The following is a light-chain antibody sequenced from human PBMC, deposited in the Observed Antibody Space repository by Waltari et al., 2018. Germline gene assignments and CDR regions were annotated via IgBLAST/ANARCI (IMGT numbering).Light chain of an antibody. J-gene: IGLJ3*02. CDR2: SNN. Sequence: QSVLNQPPPAYGTPGQRVTLSCSRSRPHTGSNTVTWYQQLPGTAPKLLIYSNNQRPSGVPDRFSGSKSGTSASLAISGLQSEDEADYYCAAWDDSLNWVFGGGTKLTVL. CDR1: RPHTGSNT. V-gene: IGLV1-44*01. CDR3: AAWDDSLNWV.